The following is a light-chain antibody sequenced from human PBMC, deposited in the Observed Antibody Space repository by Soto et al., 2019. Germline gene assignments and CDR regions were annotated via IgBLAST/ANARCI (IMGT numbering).Light chain of an antibody. Sequence: DIQMTQSPSSLSASIGDRVIITCLTSQSVSTFLQGYRHKPGEAPRVLIYTASTLHGGVPSRFSGSGAGTEFTLTISSLQPEDFATYYCQESYSSPFTIGPGTRVDVK. V-gene: IGKV1-39*01. CDR3: QESYSSPFT. CDR1: QSVSTF. J-gene: IGKJ3*01. CDR2: TAS.